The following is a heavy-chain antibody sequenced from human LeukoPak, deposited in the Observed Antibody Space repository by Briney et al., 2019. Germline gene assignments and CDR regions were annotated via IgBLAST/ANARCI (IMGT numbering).Heavy chain of an antibody. J-gene: IGHJ4*02. Sequence: SETLSLTCAVSGGSISSGGYSWSWIRQPPGKGLEWIGYIYHSGRTYYNPSLKSRVTISVDRSKNQFSLKLSSVTAADTAVYYCARYSSSWYYFDYWGQGTLVTVSS. V-gene: IGHV4-30-2*01. CDR1: GGSISSGGYS. CDR2: IYHSGRT. D-gene: IGHD6-13*01. CDR3: ARYSSSWYYFDY.